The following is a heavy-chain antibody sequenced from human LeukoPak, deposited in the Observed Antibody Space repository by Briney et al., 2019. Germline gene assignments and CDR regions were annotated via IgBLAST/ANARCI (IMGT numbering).Heavy chain of an antibody. J-gene: IGHJ4*02. CDR3: TKIGVADSLDS. Sequence: GGSLRLSCAASGFNFDDYTMHWVRQTPGRGLEWVSLISWDGSGTYYADSVKGRFTVSRDNSKNSLYLQMNSLRTDDTALYYCTKIGVADSLDSWGQGTLVTVSS. CDR1: GFNFDDYT. D-gene: IGHD6-19*01. CDR2: ISWDGSGT. V-gene: IGHV3-43*01.